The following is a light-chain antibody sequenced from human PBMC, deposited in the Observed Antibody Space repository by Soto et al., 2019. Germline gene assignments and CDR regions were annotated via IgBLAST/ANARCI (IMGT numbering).Light chain of an antibody. V-gene: IGKV3-20*01. J-gene: IGKJ1*01. CDR3: QQYGTSPQT. Sequence: EIVLTQSPGTLSLSPGERATLPCRASQSVSNIYLAWYQQKPGQASRLIFYGASGGTTGIANRFSGRVSGTDFIITIRRLEHEDFAVYYWQQYGTSPQTFGQGTKVDI. CDR2: GAS. CDR1: QSVSNIY.